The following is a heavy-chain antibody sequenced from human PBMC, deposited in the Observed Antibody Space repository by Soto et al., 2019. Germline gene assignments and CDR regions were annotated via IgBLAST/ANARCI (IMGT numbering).Heavy chain of an antibody. V-gene: IGHV3-15*01. D-gene: IGHD3-22*01. CDR3: TTGLSNGYYNFDY. CDR2: IKGESDGGTT. CDR1: GFTFSNAW. Sequence: EMQLVQSGGGLVKPGGSLRLSCTASGFTFSNAWMSWVRQAPGKGLEWIGRIKGESDGGTTDYATPVKGRFSISRDKSKDTLYLHMNSLKTEDTAVYYCTTGLSNGYYNFDYWGQGTPVTVSS. J-gene: IGHJ4*02.